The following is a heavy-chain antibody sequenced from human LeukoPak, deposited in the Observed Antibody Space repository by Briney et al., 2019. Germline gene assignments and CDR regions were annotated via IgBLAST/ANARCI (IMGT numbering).Heavy chain of an antibody. CDR1: GGSFSGYY. CDR3: ARRPFTVRGVRAFDP. Sequence: SETLSLTCAVYGGSFSGYYWSWIRQPPGKGLEWIGEINHSGSTNYNPSLKSRVTISVDTSKNQFSLKLSSVTAADTAVYYCARRPFTVRGVRAFDPWGQGTLVTVSS. J-gene: IGHJ5*02. V-gene: IGHV4-34*01. CDR2: INHSGST. D-gene: IGHD3-10*01.